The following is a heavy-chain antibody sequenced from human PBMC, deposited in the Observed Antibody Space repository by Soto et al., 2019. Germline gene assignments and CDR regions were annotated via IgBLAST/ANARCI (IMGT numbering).Heavy chain of an antibody. D-gene: IGHD3-22*01. CDR2: TYHSGSP. CDR3: ARANYFESSGPFDY. J-gene: IGHJ4*02. CDR1: SGPIINYY. V-gene: IGHV4-59*12. Sequence: SETLSLTCTVSSGPIINYYWSWIRQPPGKGLEWIGHTYHSGSPYYNPSLKSRATISVDTSKNQFSLKLTSVTAADTAVYYCARANYFESSGPFDYWGPGTLVTVSS.